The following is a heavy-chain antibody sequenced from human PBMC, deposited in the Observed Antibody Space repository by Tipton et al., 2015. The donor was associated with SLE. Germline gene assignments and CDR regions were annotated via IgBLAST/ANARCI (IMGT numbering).Heavy chain of an antibody. CDR1: GFTFSDYS. J-gene: IGHJ4*02. V-gene: IGHV3-21*03. Sequence: SLRLSCAASGFTFSDYSMNWVRQAPGKGLEWVSSISSGGRYTYHADSVKGRFTISRDNANNSLYLQMDNLRVEDTAVYYCGGDYWGQGTLVTVSS. CDR3: GGDY. CDR2: ISSGGRYT.